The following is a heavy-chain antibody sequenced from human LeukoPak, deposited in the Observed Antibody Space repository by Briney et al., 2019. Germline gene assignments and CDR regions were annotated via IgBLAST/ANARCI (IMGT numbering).Heavy chain of an antibody. Sequence: PGGSLRLSCAVTGITLSNYGVSWARQAPGRGVEWVAGISGRGGTTNYAEAVKGRFTISRDKPKNTLYLPMSSLRAEDTAVYCCAKRGVVIQVFLIGSHKEAYYFDSWGQGALVTVSS. D-gene: IGHD3-10*01. CDR3: AKRGVVIQVFLIGSHKEAYYFDS. CDR1: GITLSNYG. J-gene: IGHJ4*02. CDR2: ISGRGGTT. V-gene: IGHV3-23*01.